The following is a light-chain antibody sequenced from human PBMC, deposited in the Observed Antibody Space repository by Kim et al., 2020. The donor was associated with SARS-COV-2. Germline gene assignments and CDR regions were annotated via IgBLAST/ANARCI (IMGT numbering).Light chain of an antibody. CDR1: NIGSKS. V-gene: IGLV3-21*04. CDR2: YDS. CDR3: QVWDSSSDHWV. Sequence: APGKTARMTCGEKNIGSKSVHWYQQKPGQAPVLVIYYDSDRPSGIPERFSGSNSGNTATLTISRVEAGDEADYYCQVWDSSSDHWVFGGGTQLTVL. J-gene: IGLJ3*02.